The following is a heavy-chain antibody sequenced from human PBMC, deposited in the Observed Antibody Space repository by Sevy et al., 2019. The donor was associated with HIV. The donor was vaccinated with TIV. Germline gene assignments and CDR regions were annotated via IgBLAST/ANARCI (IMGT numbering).Heavy chain of an antibody. Sequence: SETLSLTCTVSGVSISTYYWAWIRHPPGKGLECIGFSGNTNYNPSLISRVTTSVDTSKNQFSLRLSSVTAADTAIYYCARGGPNPQQLDYFDYWGQGTLVTVSS. CDR1: GVSISTYY. CDR3: ARGGPNPQQLDYFDY. J-gene: IGHJ4*02. CDR2: SGNT. V-gene: IGHV4-59*01. D-gene: IGHD6-13*01.